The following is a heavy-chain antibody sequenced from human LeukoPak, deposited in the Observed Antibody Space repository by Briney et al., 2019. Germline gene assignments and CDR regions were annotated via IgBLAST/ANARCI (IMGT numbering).Heavy chain of an antibody. CDR1: GGSISSYY. J-gene: IGHJ3*02. Sequence: SETLSLTCTVSGGSISSYYWSWIRQPPGKGLEWIGYIYYSGSTNYNPSLKSRVTISVDTSKNQFSLKLSSVTAAGTAVYYCASSELGRGAFDIWGQGTMVTVSS. CDR3: ASSELGRGAFDI. V-gene: IGHV4-59*08. CDR2: IYYSGST. D-gene: IGHD1-14*01.